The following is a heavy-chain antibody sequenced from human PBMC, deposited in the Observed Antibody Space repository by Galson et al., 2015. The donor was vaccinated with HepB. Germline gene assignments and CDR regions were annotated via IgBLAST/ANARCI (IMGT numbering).Heavy chain of an antibody. CDR2: IIPILGIA. D-gene: IGHD5-12*01. CDR3: ARTQPRGYSGYDYVRWPGEDYYYYYMDV. J-gene: IGHJ6*03. V-gene: IGHV1-69*10. Sequence: SVKVSCKASGGTFSSYAISWVRQAPGQGLEWMGGIIPILGIANYAQKFQGRVTITADKSTSTAYMELSSLRSEDTAVYYCARTQPRGYSGYDYVRWPGEDYYYYYMDVWGKGTTVTVSS. CDR1: GGTFSSYA.